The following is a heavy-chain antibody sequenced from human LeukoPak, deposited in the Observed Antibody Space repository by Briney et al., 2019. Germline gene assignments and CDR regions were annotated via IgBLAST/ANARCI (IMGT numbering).Heavy chain of an antibody. CDR1: GFTFSSYS. J-gene: IGHJ6*03. CDR2: ISSSSSYI. V-gene: IGHV3-21*01. Sequence: GGSLRLSCAASGFTFSSYSMNWVRQAPGKGLEWVSSISSSSSYIYYADSVKGRFTISRDNAKNSLYLQMNSLRAEDTAVYYCARVGQCSSTSCERSRRVYMAVWGKGTTVTVPS. D-gene: IGHD2-2*01. CDR3: ARVGQCSSTSCERSRRVYMAV.